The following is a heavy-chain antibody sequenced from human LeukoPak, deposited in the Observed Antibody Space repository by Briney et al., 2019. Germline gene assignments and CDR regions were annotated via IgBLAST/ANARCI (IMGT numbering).Heavy chain of an antibody. CDR1: GYTFTSYG. CDR2: ISAYNGNT. CDR3: ARFIVVVPAANYYFDY. J-gene: IGHJ4*02. V-gene: IGHV1-18*01. D-gene: IGHD2-2*01. Sequence: ASVKVSCKASGYTFTSYGISWVRQAPGQGLEWMGWISAYNGNTNYAQKLQGRVTMTTDTSTSTAYMELRSLRSDDTAVYYCARFIVVVPAANYYFDYWGQGTLVTVSS.